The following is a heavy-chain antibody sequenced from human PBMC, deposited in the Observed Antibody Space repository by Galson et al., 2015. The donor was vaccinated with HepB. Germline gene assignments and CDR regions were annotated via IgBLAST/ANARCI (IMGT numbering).Heavy chain of an antibody. CDR3: MANYDY. J-gene: IGHJ4*02. V-gene: IGHV3-15*01. CDR1: GFTFTKAW. Sequence: SLRLSCAASGFTFTKAWMSWVRQAPGKGLEWIARIKNITDNEKTDYAATVKDRFIISRDDSREMVFLQMKSLKTEDTGVYYCMANYDYWGQGVRVTVSP. CDR2: IKNITDNEKT.